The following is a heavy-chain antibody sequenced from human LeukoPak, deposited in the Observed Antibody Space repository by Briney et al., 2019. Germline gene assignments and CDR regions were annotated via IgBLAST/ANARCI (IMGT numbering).Heavy chain of an antibody. J-gene: IGHJ4*02. Sequence: PGRSLRLSCAASGFTFSSYDMHWVRQAPGKGLEWVAVISYDGSNKYYADSVKGRFTISRDNSKNTLYLQMNSLRAEDTAVYYCARAPPRGKRWLQVDYWGQGTLVTVSS. CDR3: ARAPPRGKRWLQVDY. CDR1: GFTFSSYD. D-gene: IGHD5-24*01. CDR2: ISYDGSNK. V-gene: IGHV3-30*01.